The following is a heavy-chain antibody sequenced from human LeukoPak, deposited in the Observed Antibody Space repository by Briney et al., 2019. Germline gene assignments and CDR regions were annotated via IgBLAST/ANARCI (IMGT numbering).Heavy chain of an antibody. CDR1: GFTFSGYS. V-gene: IGHV3-21*04. J-gene: IGHJ4*02. Sequence: GGSLRLSCTASGFTFSGYSMNWIRQAPGKGLEWVSSFGTRSTSIYHAGSVKGRFAISRDNSKNTLYLQMNSLRAEDTAVYYCAKEHSGFLEWLLRPHFDYWGQGTLVTVSS. CDR2: FGTRSTSI. CDR3: AKEHSGFLEWLLRPHFDY. D-gene: IGHD3-3*01.